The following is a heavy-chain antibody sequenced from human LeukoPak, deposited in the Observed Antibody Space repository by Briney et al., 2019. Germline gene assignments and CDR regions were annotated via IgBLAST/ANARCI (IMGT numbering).Heavy chain of an antibody. V-gene: IGHV4-34*01. CDR3: ARQYKGDYANFDY. J-gene: IGHJ4*02. Sequence: SETLSLTCAVYGGSFSGYYWSWIRQPPGKGLEWIGEINHSGSTNYNPSLKSRVTISVDTSKNQFSLKLSSVTAADTAVYYCARQYKGDYANFDYWGQGTLVTVSS. CDR2: INHSGST. CDR1: GGSFSGYY. D-gene: IGHD4-17*01.